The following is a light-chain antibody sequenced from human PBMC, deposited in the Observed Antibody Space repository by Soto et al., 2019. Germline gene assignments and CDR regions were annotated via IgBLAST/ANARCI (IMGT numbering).Light chain of an antibody. CDR3: QQYGSSPT. J-gene: IGKJ3*01. CDR2: GAS. CDR1: QSVSSK. V-gene: IGKV3-15*01. Sequence: EIVMTQSPATLSVSPGEGATLSCRASQSVSSKLAWYQQKPGQAPRLLIYGASTRATGIPARFSGSGSGTEFTLIISSLQSEDSAVYYCQQYGSSPTFGPGTKVDIK.